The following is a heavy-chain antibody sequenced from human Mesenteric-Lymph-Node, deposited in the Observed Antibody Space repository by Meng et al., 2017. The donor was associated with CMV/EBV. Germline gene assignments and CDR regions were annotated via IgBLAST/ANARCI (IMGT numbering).Heavy chain of an antibody. CDR2: LNPICGDT. V-gene: IGHV1-2*06. J-gene: IGHJ4*02. CDR1: GCTLTDYA. Sequence: SGCTLTDYAIRWVRQAPGQGLEWMGRLNPICGDTNYAQRFQGRVTMTADTSISTAYMELSRLTSDDTAVYFCARVRGRNVDHYYFDSWGQGTLVTVSS. D-gene: IGHD3-16*01. CDR3: ARVRGRNVDHYYFDS.